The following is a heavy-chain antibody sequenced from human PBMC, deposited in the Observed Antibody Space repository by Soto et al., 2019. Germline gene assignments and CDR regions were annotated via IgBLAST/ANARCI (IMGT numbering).Heavy chain of an antibody. J-gene: IGHJ3*02. D-gene: IGHD3-10*01. V-gene: IGHV1-2*04. CDR2: INPNSGGT. CDR1: GYTFTGYY. Sequence: ASVKVSCKASGYTFTGYYMHWVRQAPGQGLEWMGWINPNSGGTNYAQKFQGWVTMTRDTSISTAYMELSRLRSDDTAVYYCARGGITMVRGVISDAFDIWGQGTTVTVSS. CDR3: ARGGITMVRGVISDAFDI.